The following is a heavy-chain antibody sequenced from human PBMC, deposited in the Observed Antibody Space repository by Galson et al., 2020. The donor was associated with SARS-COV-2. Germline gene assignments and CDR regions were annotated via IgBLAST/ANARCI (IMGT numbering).Heavy chain of an antibody. CDR1: GYTFTRYA. Sequence: ASVKVSCKASGYTFTRYAMHWVRQAPGQRLEWMGWINAGNGNTKYSQNFQGRVTITRDTSASTAYMELSSLRSEDTAVYFCARATRGMTMVRGVIIGPLDFWGQGTLVTVSS. V-gene: IGHV1-3*01. J-gene: IGHJ4*02. CDR3: ARATRGMTMVRGVIIGPLDF. CDR2: INAGNGNT. D-gene: IGHD3-10*01.